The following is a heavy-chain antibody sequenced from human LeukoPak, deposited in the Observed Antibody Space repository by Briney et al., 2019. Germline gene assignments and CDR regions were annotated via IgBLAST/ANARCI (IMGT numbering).Heavy chain of an antibody. V-gene: IGHV4-59*12. CDR2: IYYSGST. CDR3: ARSAYYYYYYMDV. Sequence: PSETLSLTCTVSGGSISSYYWSWIRQPPGKGLEWIGYIYYSGSTNYNPSLKSRVTISVDTSKNQFSLKLSSVTAADTAVYYCARSAYYYYYYMDVWGKGTTVTVSS. J-gene: IGHJ6*03. CDR1: GGSISSYY.